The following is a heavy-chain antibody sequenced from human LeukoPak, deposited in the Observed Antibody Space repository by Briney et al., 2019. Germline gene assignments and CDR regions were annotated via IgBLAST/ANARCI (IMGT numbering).Heavy chain of an antibody. Sequence: SGTLSLTCAVSVGSISSGNWWSWVRQSPGKGLEWIGEIYHNGTSNNNPSPKSRVTISADTFKNHFSLKLTSVTAADTAVYYCATAPILRGEGGEHYKYGMDVWGQGTTVIVSS. J-gene: IGHJ6*02. D-gene: IGHD2-2*02. CDR1: VGSISSGNW. V-gene: IGHV4-4*02. CDR2: IYHNGTS. CDR3: ATAPILRGEGGEHYKYGMDV.